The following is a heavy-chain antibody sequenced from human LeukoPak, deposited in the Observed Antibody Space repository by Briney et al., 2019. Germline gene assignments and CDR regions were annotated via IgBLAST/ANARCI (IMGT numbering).Heavy chain of an antibody. CDR3: AKDLITMVRGLNFDY. J-gene: IGHJ4*02. V-gene: IGHV3-23*01. D-gene: IGHD3-10*01. Sequence: GGSLRLSCAASGFTFSSYAMSWVRQAPGKGLEWVSAISGSGGSTYYADSVKGRFTISRDNSRNTLYLQMNSLRAEDTAVYYCAKDLITMVRGLNFDYWGQGTLVTVSS. CDR2: ISGSGGST. CDR1: GFTFSSYA.